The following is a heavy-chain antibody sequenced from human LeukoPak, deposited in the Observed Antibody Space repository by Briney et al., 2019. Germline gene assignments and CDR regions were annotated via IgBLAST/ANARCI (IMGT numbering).Heavy chain of an antibody. D-gene: IGHD3-3*01. CDR2: IVVGSGNM. V-gene: IGHV1-58*01. J-gene: IGHJ4*02. CDR3: AALLYYDFWSGGDY. Sequence: ASVKVSCKASGFTFSNSAVQWVRQARGQHLEWIGWIVVGSGNMKYAQKFQERVTITRDMSTSAAYMELSSLRSEDTAVCYCAALLYYDFWSGGDYWGQGTLVTVSS. CDR1: GFTFSNSA.